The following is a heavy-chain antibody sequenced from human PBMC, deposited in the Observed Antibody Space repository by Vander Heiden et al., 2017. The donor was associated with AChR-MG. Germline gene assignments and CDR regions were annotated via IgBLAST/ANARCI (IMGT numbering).Heavy chain of an antibody. D-gene: IGHD6-19*01. CDR2: ISSSSSTI. V-gene: IGHV3-48*01. J-gene: IGHJ6*02. CDR3: ARGNVVAVTDYGVDYYYGMDV. Sequence: AQLMESGGGWVPPGGSLRLSCAASGFTFSRYNMNWVGEAPGKGLEWVSYISSSSSTIYYADSVQGRFSISRDNAKDSLYLQMNSLRAEDTAVYYCARGNVVAVTDYGVDYYYGMDVWGQGTTVIVS. CDR1: GFTFSRYN.